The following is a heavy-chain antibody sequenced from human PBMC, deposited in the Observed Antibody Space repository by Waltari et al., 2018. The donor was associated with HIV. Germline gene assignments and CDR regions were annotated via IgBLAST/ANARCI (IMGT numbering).Heavy chain of an antibody. CDR1: GYTLSELS. Sequence: QVQLVQSGAEVKKPGAAVKVSCKVSGYTLSELSMHWVRQAAGKGCEWMGGFDPEEGEEIYAQKFQGRVTMTEDTSTDTAYMEGANLKFEDTAVYYCTAGEPPGGYWGQGTLVTVSS. CDR2: FDPEEGEE. V-gene: IGHV1-24*01. D-gene: IGHD1-1*01. J-gene: IGHJ4*02. CDR3: TAGEPPGGY.